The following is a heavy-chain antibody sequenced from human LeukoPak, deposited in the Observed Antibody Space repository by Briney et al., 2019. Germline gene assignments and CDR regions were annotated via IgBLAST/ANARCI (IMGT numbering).Heavy chain of an antibody. J-gene: IGHJ4*02. CDR1: GFTFSSYA. Sequence: GGSLRLSCAASGFTFSSYAMSWVRQAPGKGLEWVSAISGSGGSTYYADTVKGRFTISRDNSKNTLYLQMNSLRAEDTAVYYCAKVLYSSGWYYFDYWGQGTLVTVSS. D-gene: IGHD6-19*01. CDR3: AKVLYSSGWYYFDY. CDR2: ISGSGGST. V-gene: IGHV3-23*01.